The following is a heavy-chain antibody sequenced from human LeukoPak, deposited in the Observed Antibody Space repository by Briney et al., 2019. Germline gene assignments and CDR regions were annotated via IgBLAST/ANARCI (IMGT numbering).Heavy chain of an antibody. CDR3: ATDRVVPAARTDWYFDL. V-gene: IGHV1-24*01. CDR2: FVPEGGET. CDR1: GYTLTELS. D-gene: IGHD2-2*01. J-gene: IGHJ2*01. Sequence: ASVKVSFKVSGYTLTELSRHWGRQAPGKGLGRMGGFVPEGGETIYSQKFQGRVTMTEDTSTVPAYMELSSLRSEDTAVYYCATDRVVPAARTDWYFDLWGRGTLVTVSS.